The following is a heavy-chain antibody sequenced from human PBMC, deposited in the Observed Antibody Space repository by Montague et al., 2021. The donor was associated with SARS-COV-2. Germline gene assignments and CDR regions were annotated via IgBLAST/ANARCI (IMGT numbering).Heavy chain of an antibody. CDR1: LHCGVAELR. CDR3: ARKGSGRSDLAY. J-gene: IGHJ4*02. Sequence: SETLSLTCAVDLHCGVAELRRKSEEHTSEHSHDRIGYVDHSGRTKYKPSLKSRVSMSVDKSWNQFSLRLTSVTAADTAIYYCARKGSGRSDLAYWGQGTLVTVSS. V-gene: IGHV4-4*02. D-gene: IGHD1-26*01. CDR2: VDHSGRT.